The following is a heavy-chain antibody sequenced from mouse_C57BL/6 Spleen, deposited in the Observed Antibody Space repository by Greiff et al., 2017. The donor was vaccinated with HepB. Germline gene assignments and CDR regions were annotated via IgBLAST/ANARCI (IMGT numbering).Heavy chain of an antibody. Sequence: LQQSGAELVRPGASVKLSCTASGFNIKDDYMHWVKQRPEQGLEWIGWIDPENGDTEYASKFQGKATITADTSSNTAYLQLSSLTSEDTAIYYCTTGAYYSNSAWFAYWGQGTLVTVSA. CDR1: GFNIKDDY. J-gene: IGHJ3*01. D-gene: IGHD2-5*01. V-gene: IGHV14-4*01. CDR2: IDPENGDT. CDR3: TTGAYYSNSAWFAY.